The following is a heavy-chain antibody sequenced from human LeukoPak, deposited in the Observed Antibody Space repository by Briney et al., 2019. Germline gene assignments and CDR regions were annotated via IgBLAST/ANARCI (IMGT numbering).Heavy chain of an antibody. Sequence: ASVKVSCKASGGTFSSYAISWVRQAPGQGLEWMGGIIPIFGTANYAQKFQGRVTITADETTSTAYMELSRLRSEDTAVYYCARDGREYYDSSGYFDYWGQGTLVTVSS. J-gene: IGHJ4*02. CDR1: GGTFSSYA. CDR2: IIPIFGTA. CDR3: ARDGREYYDSSGYFDY. D-gene: IGHD3-22*01. V-gene: IGHV1-69*13.